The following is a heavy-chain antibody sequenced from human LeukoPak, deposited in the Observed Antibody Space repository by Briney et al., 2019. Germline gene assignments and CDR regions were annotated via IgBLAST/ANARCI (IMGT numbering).Heavy chain of an antibody. CDR1: GFTFSNYA. CDR2: ISSNGDDT. D-gene: IGHD2-2*01. V-gene: IGHV3-64*01. Sequence: GGSLRLSCAASGFTFSNYAMHWVRQAPGKGLEYVSAISSNGDDTFYAKSVKGRFTISRDNSKNTLFLQMGSLRVDDMAVYYCARDSCTTTSCYGYYYYYYMDVWGKGTTVTVSS. CDR3: ARDSCTTTSCYGYYYYYYMDV. J-gene: IGHJ6*03.